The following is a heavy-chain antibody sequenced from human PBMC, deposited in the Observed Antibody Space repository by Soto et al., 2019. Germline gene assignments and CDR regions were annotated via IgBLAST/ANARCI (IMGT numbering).Heavy chain of an antibody. CDR1: GFTVSSKY. Sequence: EVQLVESGGGLVQPGGSLRLSCAASGFTVSSKYMSWVRQAPGKGLEWVSLIQSGGPTYYADSVKGRFTISRDTSENTVHLQKDSLRAEDTAVYYCARDDVLCDGGRCYGVPLDAWGKGTTVTVSS. D-gene: IGHD2-15*01. V-gene: IGHV3-66*01. CDR2: IQSGGPT. CDR3: ARDDVLCDGGRCYGVPLDA. J-gene: IGHJ6*04.